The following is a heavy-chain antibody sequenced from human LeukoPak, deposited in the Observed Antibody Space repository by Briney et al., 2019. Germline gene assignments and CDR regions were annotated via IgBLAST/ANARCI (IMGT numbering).Heavy chain of an antibody. D-gene: IGHD1-26*01. CDR1: GFTFSAYA. Sequence: GGSLRLSCAASGFTFSAYAMSWVRQAPGKGLEWVSTIDGPTFRTHYADSVMGRFTISRDNSKNTLYLQMNSLRAEDTAVYFCTTWVGAHFDFWGQGTLVTVSS. CDR3: TTWVGAHFDF. J-gene: IGHJ4*02. V-gene: IGHV3-23*01. CDR2: IDGPTFRT.